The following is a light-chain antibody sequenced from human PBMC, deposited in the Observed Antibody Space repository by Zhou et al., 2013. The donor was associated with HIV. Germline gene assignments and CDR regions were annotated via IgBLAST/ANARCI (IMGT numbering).Light chain of an antibody. CDR3: MQALQTPRT. CDR1: QSLLHSNGYNY. V-gene: IGKV2-28*01. Sequence: EIVMTQTPLSLSVTPGQPASISCTSSQSLLHSNGYNYLDWYLQKPGQSPQLLIYLGSNRASGVPDRFSGSGSGTDFTLKISRVEAEDVGVYYCMQALQTPRTFGQGTKLEIK. J-gene: IGKJ2*01. CDR2: LGS.